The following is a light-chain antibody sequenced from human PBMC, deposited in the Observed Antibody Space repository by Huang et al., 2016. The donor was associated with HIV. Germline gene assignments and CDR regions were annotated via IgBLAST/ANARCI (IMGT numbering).Light chain of an antibody. CDR3: QQYNSYPPT. J-gene: IGKJ4*01. CDR1: QSISSW. Sequence: DIQMTQSPSTLSASVGDRVTITCRASQSISSWLAWYQQKPGKAPKLLIYKASNLESGVPSRLSGSGSGTEFTLTISSLQPDDFATYYCQQYNSYPPTFGGGTKVQIK. V-gene: IGKV1-5*03. CDR2: KAS.